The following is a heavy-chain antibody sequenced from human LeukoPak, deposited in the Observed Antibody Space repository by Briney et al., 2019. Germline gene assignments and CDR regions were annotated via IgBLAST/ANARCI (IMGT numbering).Heavy chain of an antibody. Sequence: ASETLSLTCAVYGGSFSGYYWSWIRQPPGKGLEWIGEINHSGSTNYNPSLKSRVTISVDTSKNQFSLKLSSVTAADTAVYYCARGLSYCTNGVCSTPYFDYWGQGTLVTVSS. CDR2: INHSGST. D-gene: IGHD2-8*01. CDR3: ARGLSYCTNGVCSTPYFDY. CDR1: GGSFSGYY. J-gene: IGHJ4*02. V-gene: IGHV4-34*01.